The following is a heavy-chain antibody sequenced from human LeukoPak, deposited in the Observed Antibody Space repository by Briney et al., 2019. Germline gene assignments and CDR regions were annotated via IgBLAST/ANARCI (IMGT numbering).Heavy chain of an antibody. D-gene: IGHD2-15*01. CDR2: IFYSGST. V-gene: IGHV4-59*08. CDR1: GGSISSFY. CDR3: ARHVSTGGIDAFDI. J-gene: IGHJ3*02. Sequence: PSETLSLTCTVSGGSISSFYWSWIRQPPGKELEGFGYIFYSGSTNYNPSLKSRVTMSVDTSKSQFSLKLSSVTAADTAVYYCARHVSTGGIDAFDIWGQGTMVTVSS.